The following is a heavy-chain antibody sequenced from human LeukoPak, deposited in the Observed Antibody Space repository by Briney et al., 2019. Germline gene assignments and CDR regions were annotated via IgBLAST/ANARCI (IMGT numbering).Heavy chain of an antibody. CDR2: IRSDGSDT. Sequence: GRSLRLSCAASGFTFSSYAMHWVRQAPGKGLVWVSRIRSDGSDTRYAESVKGRFTISRDNAKNTLYLQMNSLRAEDTAVYYCARDWFHAIDYWGQGTLVTVSS. V-gene: IGHV3-74*01. CDR1: GFTFSSYA. CDR3: ARDWFHAIDY. J-gene: IGHJ4*02. D-gene: IGHD2/OR15-2a*01.